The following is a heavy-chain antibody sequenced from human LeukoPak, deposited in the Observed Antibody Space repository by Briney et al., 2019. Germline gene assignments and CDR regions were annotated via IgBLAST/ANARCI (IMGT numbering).Heavy chain of an antibody. J-gene: IGHJ5*02. CDR2: IIPIFGTA. Sequence: GSSVKVSCKASGGTFSRYAISWVRQPPGQGREWMGGIIPIFGTANYAQKFQGRVTITADESTSTAYMELSSLISEDTAVYYCAREARDYGDTSWFDPWGQGTLVTVSS. V-gene: IGHV1-69*01. CDR3: AREARDYGDTSWFDP. CDR1: GGTFSRYA. D-gene: IGHD4-17*01.